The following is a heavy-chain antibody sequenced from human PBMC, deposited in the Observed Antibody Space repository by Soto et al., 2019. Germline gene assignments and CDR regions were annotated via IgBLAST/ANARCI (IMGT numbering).Heavy chain of an antibody. CDR2: VHHSWGS. CDR1: GGSISSYY. Sequence: QVQLQESGPGLVKPSETLSLSCTVSGGSISSYYWSWFRQSPGKRMEWIGYVHHSWGSSYNPSLQSRVAISLDTSKSQVSLQVTSVTATDTAVYYCARQGFGPLHGLVDVWGQGTTVTVSS. J-gene: IGHJ6*02. V-gene: IGHV4-59*08. CDR3: ARQGFGPLHGLVDV. D-gene: IGHD3-10*01.